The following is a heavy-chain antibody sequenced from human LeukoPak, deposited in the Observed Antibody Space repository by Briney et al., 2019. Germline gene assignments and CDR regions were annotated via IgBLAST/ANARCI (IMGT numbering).Heavy chain of an antibody. Sequence: PGGSLRLSCAASGFTFSSYAMRWVRQAPGKGLEWVAVISYDGSNKYYADSVKGRFTISRDNSKNTLYLQMNSLRAEDTAVYYCARDAQMVDAFDIWGQGTMVTVSS. CDR3: ARDAQMVDAFDI. V-gene: IGHV3-30-3*01. CDR2: ISYDGSNK. D-gene: IGHD2-8*01. CDR1: GFTFSSYA. J-gene: IGHJ3*02.